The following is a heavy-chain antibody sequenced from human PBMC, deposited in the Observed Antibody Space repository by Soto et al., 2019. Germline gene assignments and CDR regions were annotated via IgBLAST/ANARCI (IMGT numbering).Heavy chain of an antibody. D-gene: IGHD6-13*01. CDR1: GGTFSSYT. CDR2: IIPILGIA. V-gene: IGHV1-69*02. CDR3: AIRNVAAAGTNYDY. Sequence: QVQLVQSGAEVKKPGSSVKVSCKASGGTFSSYTISWVRQAPGQGREWMGRIIPILGIANYAQKFQGRVTITADKSTSTAYMELSSLRSEDTAVYYCAIRNVAAAGTNYDYWGQGTLVTVSS. J-gene: IGHJ4*02.